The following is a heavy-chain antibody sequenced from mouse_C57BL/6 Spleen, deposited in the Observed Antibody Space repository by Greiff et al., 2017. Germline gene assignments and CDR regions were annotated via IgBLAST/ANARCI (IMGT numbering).Heavy chain of an antibody. CDR3: ARRTSYWYFDV. Sequence: EVQLVESGGGLVKPGGSLKLSCAASGFTFSSYTMSWVRQTPEKRLEWVATISGGGGNTYYPDSVKGRFTISRDNAKNTLYLQKSSLRSEDTALYYCARRTSYWYFDVWGTGTTVTVSS. V-gene: IGHV5-9*01. CDR2: ISGGGGNT. CDR1: GFTFSSYT. J-gene: IGHJ1*03.